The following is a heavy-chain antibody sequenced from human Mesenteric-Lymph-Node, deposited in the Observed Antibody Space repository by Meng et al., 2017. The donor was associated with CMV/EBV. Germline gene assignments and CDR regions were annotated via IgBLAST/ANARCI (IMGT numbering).Heavy chain of an antibody. V-gene: IGHV1-2*02. CDR3: VRGETLNFDFWSVRYYGMDV. CDR2: INPNSGVT. Sequence: ASVKVSCKASGYTFTDYYLHWVRQAPGQGLEWMGWINPNSGVTNYAQNFQGRVTMTRDTSISAAYMELSGLRSDDTAVYYCVRGETLNFDFWSVRYYGMDVWGRGTTVTVSS. CDR1: GYTFTDYY. D-gene: IGHD3-3*01. J-gene: IGHJ6*02.